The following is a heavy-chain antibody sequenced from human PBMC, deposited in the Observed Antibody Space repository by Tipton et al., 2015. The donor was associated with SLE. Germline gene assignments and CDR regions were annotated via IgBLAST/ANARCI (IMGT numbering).Heavy chain of an antibody. J-gene: IGHJ4*02. Sequence: TLSLTCAVYGGSFSGYYWSWIRQPPGKGVEWVGEINHSGSTNTNPTLTSRVTISVDTSKNQFSLKLSSVTAADTAVYYCASLRIAAAGRGNFDYWGQGGLVIVSS. CDR3: ASLRIAAAGRGNFDY. D-gene: IGHD6-13*01. CDR1: GGSFSGYY. CDR2: INHSGST. V-gene: IGHV4-34*01.